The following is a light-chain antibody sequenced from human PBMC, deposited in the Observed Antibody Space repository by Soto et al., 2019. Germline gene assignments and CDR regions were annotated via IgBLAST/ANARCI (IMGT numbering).Light chain of an antibody. Sequence: QSVLTQPASVSGSPGQSITISCTGTTSDIGGYYFVSWFQQYPGKAPTLIIYDVSNRPSGSSSRFSGSKTGNTATLTISGLQAEDEADYYCSSYRSSTTPVVFGTGTKLTVL. CDR2: DVS. CDR1: TSDIGGYYF. V-gene: IGLV2-14*01. CDR3: SSYRSSTTPVV. J-gene: IGLJ1*01.